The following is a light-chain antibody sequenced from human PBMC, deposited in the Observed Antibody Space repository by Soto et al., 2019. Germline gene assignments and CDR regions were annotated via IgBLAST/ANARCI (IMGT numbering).Light chain of an antibody. J-gene: IGKJ2*01. CDR1: QSVSSN. CDR3: QQYDNWPLYT. V-gene: IGKV3-15*01. CDR2: GAS. Sequence: VMTQSPATLSVSPGGRATLSCRASQSVSSNVAWYQQIPGQAPRILIYGASTRATGIPAWFSGSGSGTEFTLTITGLQSEDFAVYYCQQYDNWPLYTFGQGTKREI.